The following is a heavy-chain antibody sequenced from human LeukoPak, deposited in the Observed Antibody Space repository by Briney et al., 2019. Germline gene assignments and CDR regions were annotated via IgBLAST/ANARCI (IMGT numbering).Heavy chain of an antibody. CDR2: IIPIFGTA. J-gene: IGHJ4*02. CDR1: GNSISNYA. Sequence: ASVKVSCKASGNSISNYAVSWVRQAPGQGFEWMGGIIPIFGTADYAQKFQGRVTITADESTSTAYMELSSLRSEDTTVYYCARGLVGATPRRGSYFDYWGQGTLVTVSS. CDR3: ARGLVGATPRRGSYFDY. D-gene: IGHD1-26*01. V-gene: IGHV1-69*13.